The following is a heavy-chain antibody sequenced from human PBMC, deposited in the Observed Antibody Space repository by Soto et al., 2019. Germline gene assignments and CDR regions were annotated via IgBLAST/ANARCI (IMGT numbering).Heavy chain of an antibody. J-gene: IGHJ4*01. CDR3: AGLNSGDYGLDYFAY. CDR1: GFTFRDSA. Sequence: GGSLRLSCVGSGFTFRDSAMSWVRQAPGKGLEWVSAISGSGGRTYYADSVEGRFTISRDNSKNTLYLQMTALTAEDAAVYYCAGLNSGDYGLDYFAYWGHGTLVTVSS. D-gene: IGHD4-17*01. CDR2: ISGSGGRT. V-gene: IGHV3-23*01.